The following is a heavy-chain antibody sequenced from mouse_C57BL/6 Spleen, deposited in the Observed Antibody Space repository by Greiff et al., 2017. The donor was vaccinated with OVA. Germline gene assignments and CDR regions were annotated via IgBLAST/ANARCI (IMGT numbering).Heavy chain of an antibody. D-gene: IGHD1-1*01. CDR2: IDPSDSET. V-gene: IGHV1-52*01. CDR1: GYTFTSYW. J-gene: IGHJ4*01. CDR3: ARSDYGSRHGYYAMDY. Sequence: QVQLKQPGAELVRPGSSVKLSCKASGYTFTSYWMHWVKQRPIQGLEWIGNIDPSDSETHYNQKFKDKATLTVDKSSSTAYMQLSSLTSEDSAVYYCARSDYGSRHGYYAMDYWGQGTSVTVSS.